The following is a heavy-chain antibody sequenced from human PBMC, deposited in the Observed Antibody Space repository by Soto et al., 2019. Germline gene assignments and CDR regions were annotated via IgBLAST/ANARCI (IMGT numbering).Heavy chain of an antibody. CDR3: SISSYPGEFDY. Sequence: DVQLVDSGGGLVKPGGSLRLSCAASGFSFNNAWMSWVRQAPGKGLEWIGQIKSKTDGGTADYAAPVRGRFIISRDDSESKLYLQVNSLKTEDTAVYYCSISSYPGEFDYWGQGTLVTVSS. V-gene: IGHV3-15*01. J-gene: IGHJ4*02. CDR1: GFSFNNAW. D-gene: IGHD3-16*01. CDR2: IKSKTDGGTA.